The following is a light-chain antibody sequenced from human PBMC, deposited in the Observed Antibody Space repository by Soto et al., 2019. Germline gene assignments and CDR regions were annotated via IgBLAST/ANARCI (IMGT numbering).Light chain of an antibody. V-gene: IGLV2-14*01. CDR1: SSDVGGYNY. CDR2: DAS. Sequence: QSALTQPASVSGSPGQSITISCTGTSSDVGGYNYVSWYQQHPGKAPKLMIYDASNRPSGVSNRFSGSKSGYTASLTISGLQAEDEADYYCSSYTSSSTRVFGTGTKVTVL. CDR3: SSYTSSSTRV. J-gene: IGLJ1*01.